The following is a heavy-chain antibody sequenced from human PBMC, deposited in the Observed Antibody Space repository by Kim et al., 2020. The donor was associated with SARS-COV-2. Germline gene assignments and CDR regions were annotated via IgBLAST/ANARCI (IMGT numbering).Heavy chain of an antibody. CDR3: AKDKDAWDSSGHLDS. J-gene: IGHJ4*02. CDR2: ISYDGSNK. V-gene: IGHV3-30*18. CDR1: GFTFSSYG. Sequence: GGSLRLSCAASGFTFSSYGMHWVRQAPGKGLEWVALISYDGSNKYYADFVKGRFTSSRDNSKNTVYLQMNSLRAEDTAVYFCAKDKDAWDSSGHLDSWGQGTLVTVSS. D-gene: IGHD6-19*01.